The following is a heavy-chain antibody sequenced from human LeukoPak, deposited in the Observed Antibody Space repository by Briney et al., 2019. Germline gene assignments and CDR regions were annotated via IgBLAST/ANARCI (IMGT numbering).Heavy chain of an antibody. J-gene: IGHJ4*02. V-gene: IGHV4-34*01. CDR1: GGSFSGYY. Sequence: SETLSLTCAVYGGSFSGYYWSWIRQPPGKGLEWIGEINHSGSTNYNPSLKSRVTISVDTSKNQFSLKLSSVTAADTAVYYCAIGAMGTMVRGVPDYFDYWGQGTLVTVSS. CDR2: INHSGST. D-gene: IGHD3-10*01. CDR3: AIGAMGTMVRGVPDYFDY.